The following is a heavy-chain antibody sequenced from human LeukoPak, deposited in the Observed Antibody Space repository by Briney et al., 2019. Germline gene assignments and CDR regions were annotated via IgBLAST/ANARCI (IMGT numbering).Heavy chain of an antibody. CDR3: ARGARGYSGYDNWFDP. Sequence: SVKVSCKASGGTFSSYAISWVRQAPGQGLEWMGGIIPIFGTANYAQKFQGRVTMTRDTSTSTVYMELSSLRSEDTAVYYCARGARGYSGYDNWFDPWGQGTLVTVSS. J-gene: IGHJ5*02. CDR2: IIPIFGTA. D-gene: IGHD5-12*01. V-gene: IGHV1-69*05. CDR1: GGTFSSYA.